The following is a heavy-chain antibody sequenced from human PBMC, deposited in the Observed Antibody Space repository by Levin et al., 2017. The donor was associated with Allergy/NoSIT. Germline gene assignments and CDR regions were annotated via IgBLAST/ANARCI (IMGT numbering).Heavy chain of an antibody. CDR1: GFTFTTYW. J-gene: IGHJ4*02. CDR2: INQGGSQK. D-gene: IGHD2-2*01. V-gene: IGHV3-7*03. Sequence: GGSLRLSCAASGFTFTTYWMSWVRQAPGEGLEWVANINQGGSQKLYVDSVKGRFTISRDNAKNSVYLQMNGLRADDTAVYYCAKLVDSSSSCYDYWGQGTLVTVSS. CDR3: AKLVDSSSSCYDY.